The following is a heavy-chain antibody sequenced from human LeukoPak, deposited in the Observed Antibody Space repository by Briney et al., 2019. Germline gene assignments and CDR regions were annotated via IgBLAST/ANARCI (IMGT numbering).Heavy chain of an antibody. D-gene: IGHD3-22*01. V-gene: IGHV3-7*01. CDR1: GFTFSRYW. J-gene: IGHJ4*02. Sequence: GGSLRLSCAASGFTFSRYWMSWVRQAPGKGLEWVANIKEDGGEKFHVDSVKGRFTISRDNAKNSLYLQMNSLRAEDTAVYYCAETYPKEYYYDSSGYSWGQGTLVTVSS. CDR3: AETYPKEYYYDSSGYS. CDR2: IKEDGGEK.